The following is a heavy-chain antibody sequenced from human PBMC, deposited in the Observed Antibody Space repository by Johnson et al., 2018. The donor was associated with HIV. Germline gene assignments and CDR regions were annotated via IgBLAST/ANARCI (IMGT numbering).Heavy chain of an antibody. CDR2: ISYDGSTK. CDR3: ASWGVGSSWNHDAFDI. Sequence: QMLLVESGGGVVQPGRSLRLSCAASGFTFSSYAMHWVRQAPGQGLEWVAVISYDGSTKYYADSVKGRFTISRDNSKNTLYLQMNSLRAEDTAVYYCASWGVGSSWNHDAFDIWGHGTMVTVSS. CDR1: GFTFSSYA. D-gene: IGHD6-13*01. J-gene: IGHJ3*02. V-gene: IGHV3-30-3*01.